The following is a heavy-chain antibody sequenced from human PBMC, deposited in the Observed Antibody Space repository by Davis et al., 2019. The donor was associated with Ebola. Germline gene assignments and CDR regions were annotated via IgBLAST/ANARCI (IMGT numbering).Heavy chain of an antibody. D-gene: IGHD2-2*01. CDR3: ARFGRCSSTSCFMTSYYYGMDV. J-gene: IGHJ6*02. V-gene: IGHV4-31*03. CDR2: IYYSGST. CDR1: GGSISSGGYY. Sequence: SETLSLTCTVSGGSISSGGYYWSWIRQHPGKGLEWIGYIYYSGSTYYNPSLKSRVTISVDTSKNQFSLKLSSVTAADTAVYYCARFGRCSSTSCFMTSYYYGMDVWGQGTTVTVSS.